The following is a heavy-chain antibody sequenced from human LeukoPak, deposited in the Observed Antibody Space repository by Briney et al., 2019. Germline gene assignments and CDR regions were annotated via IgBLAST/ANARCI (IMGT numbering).Heavy chain of an antibody. CDR1: SGSISSGSYY. Sequence: PSETLSLTCSVSSGSISSGSYYWSWIRQPAGKALEWIGRIYTSGSTNYNPSLKSRVTISVDTSKNQFSLKLSSVTAADTAVYYCARDDAVTGFDCWGQGTLVTVSS. D-gene: IGHD7-27*01. J-gene: IGHJ4*02. CDR2: IYTSGST. CDR3: ARDDAVTGFDC. V-gene: IGHV4-61*02.